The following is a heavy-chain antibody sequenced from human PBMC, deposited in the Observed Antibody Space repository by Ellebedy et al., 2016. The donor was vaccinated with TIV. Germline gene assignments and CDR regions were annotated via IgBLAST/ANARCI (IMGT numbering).Heavy chain of an antibody. V-gene: IGHV4-59*02. J-gene: IGHJ4*02. CDR2: IYYTART. CDR1: GDSVSSYY. Sequence: SATLSLTXTVSGDSVSSYYWSWIRQPPGKGLEWVGYIYYTARTTYNPSLKSRVTISADTSKNQISLKLSSVTAADTAVYYCARAGEVYSNDRDFDYWGQGTLVTVSS. CDR3: ARAGEVYSNDRDFDY. D-gene: IGHD4-11*01.